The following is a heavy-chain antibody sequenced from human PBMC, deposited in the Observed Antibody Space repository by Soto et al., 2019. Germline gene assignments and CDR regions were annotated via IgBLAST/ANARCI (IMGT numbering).Heavy chain of an antibody. CDR1: GFTFSSYA. Sequence: GGSLRLSCAASGFTFSSYAMSWVRQAPGKGLEWVSAISGSGGSTYYADSVKGRFTISRDNSKNTLYLQMNSLRAEDTAVYYCAKGCSSTSCLLPPYYYYYYGMDVWGQGTTVTVSS. D-gene: IGHD2-2*01. J-gene: IGHJ6*02. CDR3: AKGCSSTSCLLPPYYYYYYGMDV. CDR2: ISGSGGST. V-gene: IGHV3-23*01.